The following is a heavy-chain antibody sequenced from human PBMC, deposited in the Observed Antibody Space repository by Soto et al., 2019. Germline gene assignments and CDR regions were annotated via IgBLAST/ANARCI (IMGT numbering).Heavy chain of an antibody. CDR2: ISPDDGNT. CDR1: GYTFNSYT. J-gene: IGHJ4*02. D-gene: IGHD3-10*01. Sequence: ASVKVSCKTSGYTFNSYTIAWVRQAPGQGLEWLGWISPDDGNTEYEQKFQGRVTMTADTLTNNAYLELRSLKSDDTAIYYCARVEAPFGESLHWGQGTPVTVSP. CDR3: ARVEAPFGESLH. V-gene: IGHV1-18*01.